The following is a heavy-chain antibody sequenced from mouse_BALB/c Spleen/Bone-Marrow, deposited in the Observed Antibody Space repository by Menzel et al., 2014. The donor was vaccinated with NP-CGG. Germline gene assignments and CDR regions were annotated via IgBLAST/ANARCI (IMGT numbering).Heavy chain of an antibody. CDR1: GYAFSSYW. CDR3: ARGTTVYYFDY. J-gene: IGHJ2*01. D-gene: IGHD1-1*01. V-gene: IGHV1-80*01. Sequence: QVQLKESGAELVRPGSSVKISCKASGYAFSSYWMNWVKQRPGQGLEWIGQIHPGEGDTNYNGKFKVKATLTADKSSSTAYMQLSSLTSDDSAVYFCARGTTVYYFDYWGQGTTLTVSS. CDR2: IHPGEGDT.